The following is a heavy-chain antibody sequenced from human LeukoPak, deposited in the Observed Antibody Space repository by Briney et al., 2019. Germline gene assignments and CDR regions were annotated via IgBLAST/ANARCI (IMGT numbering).Heavy chain of an antibody. V-gene: IGHV3-30*04. CDR1: GFTFSSYA. J-gene: IGHJ3*01. D-gene: IGHD2-15*01. CDR3: ARGDWGIVVVVAASAAFDF. CDR2: ISYDGSNK. Sequence: GGSLRLSCAASGFTFSSYAMHWVRQAPGKGLEWVAVISYDGSNKYYADSVKGRFTISRDNSKNTLYLQMNSLRAEDTAVYYCARGDWGIVVVVAASAAFDFWGQGTMVTVSS.